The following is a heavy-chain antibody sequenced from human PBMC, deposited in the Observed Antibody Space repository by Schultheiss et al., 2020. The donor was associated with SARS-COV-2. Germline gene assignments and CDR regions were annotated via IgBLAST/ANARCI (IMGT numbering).Heavy chain of an antibody. CDR3: ARLGGLWFGELLPYNWFDP. J-gene: IGHJ5*02. V-gene: IGHV5-51*01. Sequence: GGSLRLSCKGSGYSFTSYWIGWVRQMPGKGLEWMGIIYPGDSDTRYSPSFQGQVTISADKSISTAYLQWSSQKASDTAMYYCARLGGLWFGELLPYNWFDPWGQGTLVTVSS. CDR1: GYSFTSYW. D-gene: IGHD3-10*01. CDR2: IYPGDSDT.